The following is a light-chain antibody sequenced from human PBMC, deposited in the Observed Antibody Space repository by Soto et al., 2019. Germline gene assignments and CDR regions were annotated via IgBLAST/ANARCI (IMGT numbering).Light chain of an antibody. CDR1: QSVSSTY. V-gene: IGKV3-20*01. CDR2: DAS. Sequence: EIVLTQSPGTLSLSPGQRATLSCRASQSVSSTYLAWYQHKPGQAPKLLIYDASSRATGIPDRFSGSGSGTEFTLSISSLQPDDFAIYYCQEYNSYSGTFGPGTKVDIK. J-gene: IGKJ1*01. CDR3: QEYNSYSGT.